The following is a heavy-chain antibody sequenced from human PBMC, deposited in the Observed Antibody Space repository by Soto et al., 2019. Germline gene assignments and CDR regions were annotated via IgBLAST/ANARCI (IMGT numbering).Heavy chain of an antibody. Sequence: SGGSLRLCCATGGFTFRSYWMTWVRQAPGKGPGWVANRKPDGSEKQYVDSVKGRFTVSRDHAKQSLDLQMNSLRVEDTAVYYCARAEDYDFWSGPPKYFDNWGQGTHVTASS. J-gene: IGHJ4*02. CDR3: ARAEDYDFWSGPPKYFDN. V-gene: IGHV3-7*03. CDR1: GFTFRSYW. D-gene: IGHD3-3*01. CDR2: RKPDGSEK.